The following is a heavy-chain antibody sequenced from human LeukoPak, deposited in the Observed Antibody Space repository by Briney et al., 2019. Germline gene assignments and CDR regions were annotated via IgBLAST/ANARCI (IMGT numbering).Heavy chain of an antibody. CDR3: GRIPAAGSLKGSFDI. D-gene: IGHD6-13*01. V-gene: IGHV5-51*01. Sequence: GESLKISCKGSGYSFTSYWIGWVRQMPGKGLEWMGIIYPGDSDTTCSPSFQGQVTISADKSISTAYLQWSSLKASDSAMYYCGRIPAAGSLKGSFDIWGQGTMVTVSS. J-gene: IGHJ3*02. CDR2: IYPGDSDT. CDR1: GYSFTSYW.